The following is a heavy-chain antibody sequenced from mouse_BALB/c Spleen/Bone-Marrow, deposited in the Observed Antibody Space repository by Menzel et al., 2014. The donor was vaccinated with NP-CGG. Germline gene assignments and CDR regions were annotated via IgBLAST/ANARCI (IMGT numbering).Heavy chain of an antibody. V-gene: IGHV5-12-2*01. Sequence: EVNVVESGGGLVQPGGSLKLSCAASGFTFSSYTMSWVRQTPEKRLEWVAYISNGGGSTYYPDTVKGLFTISRDNAKNTLYLQMSSLKSEDTAMYYCARQIYFPYFDYWGQGTTPTVSS. J-gene: IGHJ2*01. CDR2: ISNGGGST. CDR1: GFTFSSYT. CDR3: ARQIYFPYFDY. D-gene: IGHD2-1*01.